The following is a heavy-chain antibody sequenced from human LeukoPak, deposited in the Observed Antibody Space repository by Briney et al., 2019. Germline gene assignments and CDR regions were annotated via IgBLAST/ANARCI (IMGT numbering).Heavy chain of an antibody. V-gene: IGHV3-30-3*01. Sequence: GGSLRLSCAASGFTFSSYAMHWVRQAPGKGLEWVAVISYDGSNKYYADSVKGRFTISRDNSKNTLYLQMNSLRAEDTAVYYCAREEDYESSGYSVNYFDYWGQGTLVTVSS. J-gene: IGHJ4*02. CDR3: AREEDYESSGYSVNYFDY. CDR2: ISYDGSNK. D-gene: IGHD3-22*01. CDR1: GFTFSSYA.